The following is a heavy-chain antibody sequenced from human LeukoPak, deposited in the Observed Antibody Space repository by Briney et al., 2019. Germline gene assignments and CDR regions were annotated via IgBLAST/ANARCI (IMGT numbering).Heavy chain of an antibody. Sequence: GSLRLSCAASGFTFSSYWMHWVRQAPGKGLVWVSRINSDGSSTSYADSVKGRFTISRDNAKNTLYLQMNSLRAEDTAVYYCARERKYDSNFDYWGQGTLVTVSS. V-gene: IGHV3-74*01. CDR2: INSDGSST. J-gene: IGHJ4*02. CDR1: GFTFSSYW. CDR3: ARERKYDSNFDY. D-gene: IGHD1-1*01.